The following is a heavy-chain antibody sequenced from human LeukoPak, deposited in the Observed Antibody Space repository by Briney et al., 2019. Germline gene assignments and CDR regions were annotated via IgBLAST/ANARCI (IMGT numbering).Heavy chain of an antibody. Sequence: GGSLRLSCAASGFTFSSYAMHWVRQAPGKGLEWVSSISSSSYIYYADSVKGRFTISRDNAKNSLYLQMNSLRAEDTAVYYCARGTSYAATPDYWGQGTLVTVSS. J-gene: IGHJ4*02. CDR1: GFTFSSYA. CDR2: ISSSSYI. CDR3: ARGTSYAATPDY. V-gene: IGHV3-21*01. D-gene: IGHD2-15*01.